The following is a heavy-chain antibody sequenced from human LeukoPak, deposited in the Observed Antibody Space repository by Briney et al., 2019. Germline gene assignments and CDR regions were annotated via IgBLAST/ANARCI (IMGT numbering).Heavy chain of an antibody. CDR3: ARRDCGGGSCYYFDY. V-gene: IGHV4-39*01. J-gene: IGHJ4*02. CDR1: GGSIISNSYY. CDR2: IYHSGSA. Sequence: PSETLSLTCTVSGGSIISNSYYWGWIRQPPGMGLEWIGNIYHSGSAYYNPSLKSRVTISVDTSENQFSLKLGSVAAADTAVYYCARRDCGGGSCYYFDYWGQGTLVTVSS. D-gene: IGHD2-15*01.